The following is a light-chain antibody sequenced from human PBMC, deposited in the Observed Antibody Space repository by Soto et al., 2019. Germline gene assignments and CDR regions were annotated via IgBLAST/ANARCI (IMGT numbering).Light chain of an antibody. CDR3: QQYSNWPKT. CDR1: QSVSSK. V-gene: IGKV3-15*01. Sequence: EIVMTQSPATLSVSPGERATLSCRASQSVSSKIVWYQQKSGQAPRLLIYAASTRATGVPARFTGSGSGTEFTLTITSLQSEDFAVYYCQQYSNWPKTFGLGSRVEIK. CDR2: AAS. J-gene: IGKJ1*01.